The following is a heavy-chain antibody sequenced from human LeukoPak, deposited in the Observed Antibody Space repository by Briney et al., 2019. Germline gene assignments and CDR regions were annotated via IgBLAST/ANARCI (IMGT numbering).Heavy chain of an antibody. CDR1: RFTFNDYY. CDR3: VRANWGGDY. CDR2: ISSGGGTI. V-gene: IGHV3-11*01. J-gene: IGHJ4*02. Sequence: GGSLRLSCAASRFTFNDYYMSWIRQAPGKSLEWVSYISSGGGTIYYADSVKGRFTISRDNAKNSLYLQMNSLRAEDTAVYYCVRANWGGDYWGQGTLVTVSS. D-gene: IGHD7-27*01.